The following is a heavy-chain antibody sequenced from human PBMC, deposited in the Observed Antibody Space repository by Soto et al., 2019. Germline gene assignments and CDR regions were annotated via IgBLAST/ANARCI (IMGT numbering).Heavy chain of an antibody. CDR1: GGSISSYY. CDR3: AGDPSYYDFWSGPNYYYYYGMDV. V-gene: IGHV4-4*07. CDR2: IYTSGST. Sequence: SETLSLTCTVSGGSISSYYWSWMRQPAGKGLEWIGRIYTSGSTNYNPSLKSRVTMSVDTSKNQFSLKLSSVTAADTAVYYCAGDPSYYDFWSGPNYYYYYGMDVWGQGTTVTVSS. D-gene: IGHD3-3*01. J-gene: IGHJ6*02.